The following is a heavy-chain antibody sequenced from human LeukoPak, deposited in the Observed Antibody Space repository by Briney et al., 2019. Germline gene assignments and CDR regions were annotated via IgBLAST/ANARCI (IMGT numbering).Heavy chain of an antibody. D-gene: IGHD6-13*01. Sequence: PSETLSLTCAVYGGSFSGYYWSWIRQPPGKGLEWIGEINHSGSTNYNPSLKSRVTISVDTSKNQLSLKLSSVTAADTAVYYCARESSSTIRACDYWGQGTLVTVSS. CDR1: GGSFSGYY. J-gene: IGHJ4*02. V-gene: IGHV4-34*01. CDR3: ARESSSTIRACDY. CDR2: INHSGST.